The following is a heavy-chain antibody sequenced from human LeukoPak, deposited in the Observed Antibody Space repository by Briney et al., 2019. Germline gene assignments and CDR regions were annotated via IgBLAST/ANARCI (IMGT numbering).Heavy chain of an antibody. Sequence: PSETLSLTCTVSGGSISSYYWSWIRQPPGKGLEWIGYIYYSGSTNYNPSLKSRVTISVDTSKNQFSLKLSSVTAADTAVYYCARSDYDYIWGSYRITGVFDYWGQGTLVTVSS. CDR1: GGSISSYY. J-gene: IGHJ4*02. V-gene: IGHV4-59*01. D-gene: IGHD3-16*02. CDR3: ARSDYDYIWGSYRITGVFDY. CDR2: IYYSGST.